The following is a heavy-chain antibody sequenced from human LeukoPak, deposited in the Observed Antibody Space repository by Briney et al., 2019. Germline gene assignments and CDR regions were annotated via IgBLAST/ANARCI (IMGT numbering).Heavy chain of an antibody. J-gene: IGHJ4*02. CDR1: GLTFSSYW. Sequence: GGSLRLSCAASGLTFSSYWMHWVSQAPGKGLVWVSRINSDGSSTSYADSVKGRFTISRDNAKNTLYLQMNSLRAEDTAVYYCARGDYAILTGYYRMPFDYWGQGTLVTVSS. CDR3: ARGDYAILTGYYRMPFDY. CDR2: INSDGSST. V-gene: IGHV3-74*01. D-gene: IGHD3-9*01.